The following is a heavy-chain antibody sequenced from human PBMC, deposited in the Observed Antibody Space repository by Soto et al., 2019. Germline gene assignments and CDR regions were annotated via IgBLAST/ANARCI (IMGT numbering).Heavy chain of an antibody. CDR1: GYTLTELS. D-gene: IGHD2-15*01. J-gene: IGHJ3*02. CDR3: ATGLYCSGGSCYSVQGAFDI. V-gene: IGHV1-24*01. Sequence: GASVKVSCKVSGYTLTELSMHWVRQAPGKGLEWMGGFDPEDGETIYAQKFQGRVTMTEDTSTDTAYMELSSLRSEDTAVYYCATGLYCSGGSCYSVQGAFDIWGQGTMVTVS. CDR2: FDPEDGET.